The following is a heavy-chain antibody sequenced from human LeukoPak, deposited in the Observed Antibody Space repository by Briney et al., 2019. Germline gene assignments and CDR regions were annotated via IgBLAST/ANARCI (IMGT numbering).Heavy chain of an antibody. J-gene: IGHJ5*02. CDR2: IYYSGNT. Sequence: SETLSLTRTVSGSSITTYYWSWIRQPPGRGLEWIGYIYYSGNTNYNPSLKGRVTLSVDTSRNLFSLKLNSVTAADTAVYFCTGDYGGNSGPWGQGTLVTVSS. D-gene: IGHD4-23*01. CDR3: TGDYGGNSGP. V-gene: IGHV4-59*01. CDR1: GSSITTYY.